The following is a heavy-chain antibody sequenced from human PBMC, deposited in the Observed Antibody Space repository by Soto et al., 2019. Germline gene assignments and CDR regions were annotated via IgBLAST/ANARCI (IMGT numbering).Heavy chain of an antibody. V-gene: IGHV3-30*18. CDR1: GFTFSSYG. CDR3: AKERAVLPPLNAFDI. J-gene: IGHJ3*02. CDR2: ISYDGSNK. Sequence: QVQLVESGGGVVQPGRSLRLSCAASGFTFSSYGMHWVRQAPGKGLEWVAVISYDGSNKYYAYSVKGRFTISRDNSKNTLYLQMNSLRAEDTAVYYCAKERAVLPPLNAFDIWGQGTMVTVSS. D-gene: IGHD1-26*01.